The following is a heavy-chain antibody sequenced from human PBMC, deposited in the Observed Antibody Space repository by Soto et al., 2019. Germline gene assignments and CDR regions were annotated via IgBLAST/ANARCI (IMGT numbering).Heavy chain of an antibody. D-gene: IGHD5-18*01. J-gene: IGHJ4*02. Sequence: GESLKISCKGSTYTFTNYWIGWVRQMPGKGPEWMGLIYPPDSDTYYNPSLKSRVTISVDTSKNQFSLKLSSVTAADTAVYYCARHQIQLWLSPPDYWGQGTLVTVSS. V-gene: IGHV5-51*01. CDR3: ARHQIQLWLSPPDY. CDR2: IYPPDSDT. CDR1: TYTFTNYW.